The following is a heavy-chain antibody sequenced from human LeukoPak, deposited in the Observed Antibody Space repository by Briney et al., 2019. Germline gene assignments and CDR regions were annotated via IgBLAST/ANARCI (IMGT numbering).Heavy chain of an antibody. V-gene: IGHV3-66*01. D-gene: IGHD1-26*01. CDR1: GFTVSSNY. Sequence: GGSLRLSCAASGFTVSSNYMSWVRQAPGKGLEGVSVIYSGGSTYYADSVKGRFTISRDNSKTTLYLQMNSLRAEDTAVYYCARAGASIVGAPDYWGQGTLVTVSS. CDR2: IYSGGST. CDR3: ARAGASIVGAPDY. J-gene: IGHJ4*02.